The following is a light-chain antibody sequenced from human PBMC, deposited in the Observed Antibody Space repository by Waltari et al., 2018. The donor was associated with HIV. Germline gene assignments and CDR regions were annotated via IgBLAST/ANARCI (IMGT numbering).Light chain of an antibody. Sequence: QSALTQPASVSGSLGQSITIPCIGTSSDIATYNYVSWYPHHPDKAPRLVIYDANSRPSGVPFRFSGSKSGNTASLTISGLQAEDEADYYCASYTITSTLVFGGGTKVTVL. CDR2: DAN. CDR1: SSDIATYNY. CDR3: ASYTITSTLV. J-gene: IGLJ3*02. V-gene: IGLV2-14*01.